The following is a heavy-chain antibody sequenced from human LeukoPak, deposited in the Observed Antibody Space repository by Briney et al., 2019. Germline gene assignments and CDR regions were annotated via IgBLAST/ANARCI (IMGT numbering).Heavy chain of an antibody. CDR3: ARVVGATFLLVGFGWFDP. V-gene: IGHV1-69*05. J-gene: IGHJ5*02. D-gene: IGHD1-26*01. Sequence: SVKVSCKASGYTFTSYGISWVRQAPGQGLEWMGGIIPIFGTANNAQKFQGRVTITTDESTSTAYMELSSLRSEDTAVYYCARVVGATFLLVGFGWFDPWGQGTLVTVSS. CDR1: GYTFTSYG. CDR2: IIPIFGTA.